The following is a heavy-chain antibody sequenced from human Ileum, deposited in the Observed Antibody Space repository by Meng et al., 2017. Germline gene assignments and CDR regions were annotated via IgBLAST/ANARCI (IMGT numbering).Heavy chain of an antibody. CDR2: ISASGGST. D-gene: IGHD2-15*01. Sequence: GESLKISCAASGFPFNYYAMNWVRQAPGKGLEWVSEISASGGSTNYADAVKGRFTISRDNSKSTLYLQMSSLRAEDTAVYYCATRPVAKAATGGEGTLVTVSS. V-gene: IGHV3-23*01. J-gene: IGHJ4*02. CDR3: ATRPVAKAAT. CDR1: GFPFNYYA.